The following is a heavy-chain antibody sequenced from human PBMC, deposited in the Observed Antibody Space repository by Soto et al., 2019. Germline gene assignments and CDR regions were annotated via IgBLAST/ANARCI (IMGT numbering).Heavy chain of an antibody. Sequence: QVQLVQSGAEVKKPGSSVKVSCKASGGTFSSYAISWVRQAPGQGLEWMGGIISIFGTANYAQKFQGRVTIPADESTSTVYMELSSLSSEDTAVYYCARHVPAAGYYYGMDVWGQGTTVTVSS. CDR3: ARHVPAAGYYYGMDV. J-gene: IGHJ6*02. V-gene: IGHV1-69*12. CDR2: IISIFGTA. CDR1: GGTFSSYA. D-gene: IGHD2-2*01.